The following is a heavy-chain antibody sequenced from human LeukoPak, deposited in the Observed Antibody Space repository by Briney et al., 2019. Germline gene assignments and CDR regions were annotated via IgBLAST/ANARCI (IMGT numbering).Heavy chain of an antibody. CDR1: RFTFGSYG. J-gene: IGHJ6*03. CDR3: AKDRCSNGVGCYYYYMDV. CDR2: IQYDGSNE. Sequence: GGSLSLSCAASRFTFGSYGMHWVRQAPGKGLESVAYIQYDGSNEQYADSVKGRFSISRDSSKNILYLQMNSLRAEDTAVYYCAKDRCSNGVGCYYYYMDVWGKGTTVTTSS. D-gene: IGHD2-8*01. V-gene: IGHV3-30*02.